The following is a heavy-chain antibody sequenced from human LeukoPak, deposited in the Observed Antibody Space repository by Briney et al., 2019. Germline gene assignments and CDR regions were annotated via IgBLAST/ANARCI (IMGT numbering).Heavy chain of an antibody. D-gene: IGHD3-9*01. J-gene: IGHJ5*02. CDR1: GGSISSSSYY. V-gene: IGHV4-39*01. CDR2: MYHSGST. Sequence: ASETLSLTCTVSGGSISSSSYYWGWIHQPPGKGLEWIGSMYHSGSTYYNPSLKSRVTTSVDTSKNQFSLELSSVTAADTAVYYCARHRYYNILTDNWFDPWGQGTLVTVSS. CDR3: ARHRYYNILTDNWFDP.